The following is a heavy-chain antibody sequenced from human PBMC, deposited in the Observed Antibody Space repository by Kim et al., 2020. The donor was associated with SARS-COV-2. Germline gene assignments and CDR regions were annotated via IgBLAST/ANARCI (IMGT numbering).Heavy chain of an antibody. V-gene: IGHV4-34*01. CDR3: ARYTHYGSGSYRYYYYGMDV. Sequence: SETLSLTCAVYGGSFSGYYWSWIRQPPGKGLEWIGEINHSGSTNYNPSLKSRVTISVDTSKNQFSLKLSSVTAADTAVYYCARYTHYGSGSYRYYYYGMDVWGQGTTVTVSS. J-gene: IGHJ6*02. CDR2: INHSGST. CDR1: GGSFSGYY. D-gene: IGHD3-10*01.